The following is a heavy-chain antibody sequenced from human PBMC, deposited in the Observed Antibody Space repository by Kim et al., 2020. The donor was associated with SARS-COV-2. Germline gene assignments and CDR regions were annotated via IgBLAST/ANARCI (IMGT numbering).Heavy chain of an antibody. Sequence: SVKVSCKASGGTFSSYAISWVRQAPGQGLEWTGGIIPIFGTANYAQKFQGRVTITADESTSTAYMALSSLRSEDTAVYYCARDPQLGYYDSSGLPTSYYYYGMDVWGQGTTVTVSS. D-gene: IGHD3-22*01. CDR2: IIPIFGTA. CDR3: ARDPQLGYYDSSGLPTSYYYYGMDV. CDR1: GGTFSSYA. J-gene: IGHJ6*02. V-gene: IGHV1-69*13.